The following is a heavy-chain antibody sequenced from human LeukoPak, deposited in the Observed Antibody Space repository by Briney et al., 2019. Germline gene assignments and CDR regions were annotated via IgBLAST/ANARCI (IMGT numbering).Heavy chain of an antibody. D-gene: IGHD3-22*01. CDR3: TRHFLSDYYDSSGYYRVSAIDY. CDR1: GFTFSGSA. CDR2: IRSKANSYAT. V-gene: IGHV3-73*01. J-gene: IGHJ4*02. Sequence: GGSLRLSCAASGFTFSGSAMHWVRQASGKGLEWVGRIRSKANSYATAYAASVKGRFTISRDDSKNTAYLQMNSLKTEDTAVYYCTRHFLSDYYDSSGYYRVSAIDYWGQGTLVTVSS.